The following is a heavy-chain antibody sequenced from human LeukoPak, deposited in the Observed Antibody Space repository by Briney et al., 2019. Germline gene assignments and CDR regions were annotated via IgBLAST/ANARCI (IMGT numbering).Heavy chain of an antibody. CDR3: ARGFYTYDQ. CDR1: GFTFSSYA. D-gene: IGHD5-24*01. CDR2: ISSSDNTI. Sequence: GGSLRLSCAASGFTFSSYAMGWIRQAPGKGLEWVSSISSSDNTIYYTDSVKGRFAISRDNAKNSLYLQMKSLRAEDTAVYYCARGFYTYDQWGQGTLVTVSS. J-gene: IGHJ5*02. V-gene: IGHV3-11*04.